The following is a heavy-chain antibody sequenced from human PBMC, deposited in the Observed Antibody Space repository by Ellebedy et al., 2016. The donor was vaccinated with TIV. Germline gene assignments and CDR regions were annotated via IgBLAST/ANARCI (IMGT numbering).Heavy chain of an antibody. D-gene: IGHD3-10*01. CDR1: GYTFTGYY. CDR3: ASPEYDGSGSYYNGGEHEYYYYGTDV. Sequence: AASVKVSCKASGYTFTGYYMHWVRQAPGQGLEWMGWINPNSGGTNYAQKLQGRVTMTTDTSTSTAYMELRSLRSDDTAVYYCASPEYDGSGSYYNGGEHEYYYYGTDVWGQGTTVTVSS. J-gene: IGHJ6*02. V-gene: IGHV1-2*02. CDR2: INPNSGGT.